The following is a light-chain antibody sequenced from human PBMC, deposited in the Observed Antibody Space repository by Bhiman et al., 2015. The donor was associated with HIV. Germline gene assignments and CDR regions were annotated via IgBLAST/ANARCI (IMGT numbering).Light chain of an antibody. CDR2: DVS. CDR1: SSDVGGYNY. Sequence: QSALTQPASVSGSPGQSITISCTGTSSDVGGYNYVSWYQQHPGKAPKLMIYDVSKRPSGVSNRFSGSKSGNTASLTISGLQAEDEADYYCCSYANTSPVVFGGGTKLTVL. V-gene: IGLV2-23*02. J-gene: IGLJ2*01. CDR3: CSYANTSPVV.